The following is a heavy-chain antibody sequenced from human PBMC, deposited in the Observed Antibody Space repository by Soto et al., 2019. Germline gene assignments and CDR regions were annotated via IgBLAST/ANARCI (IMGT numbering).Heavy chain of an antibody. CDR2: IYPGDSDT. CDR1: GYSFTSYW. J-gene: IGHJ5*02. Sequence: GESLKISCKGSGYSFTSYWIGWVRQMPGKGLEWMGIIYPGDSDTRYSPSFQGQVTISADKSISTAYLQWSSLKASDTAMYYCARHPPNSIGARYNWFDPWGQGTLVTVSS. D-gene: IGHD3-22*01. V-gene: IGHV5-51*01. CDR3: ARHPPNSIGARYNWFDP.